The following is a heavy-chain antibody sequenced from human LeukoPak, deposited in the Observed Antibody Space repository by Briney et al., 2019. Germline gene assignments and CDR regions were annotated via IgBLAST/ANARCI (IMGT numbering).Heavy chain of an antibody. J-gene: IGHJ4*02. CDR2: ISTYNDDT. Sequence: ASVKVSCKASGGTFSSYAISWVRQAPGQELEWMGWISTYNDDTNYVQKLQGRVTMTTDTSTSTAYMELRSLRSDDTAVYYCATSAGFGDLAYFDYWGQGTLVTVSS. D-gene: IGHD3-10*01. CDR3: ATSAGFGDLAYFDY. CDR1: GGTFSSYA. V-gene: IGHV1-18*01.